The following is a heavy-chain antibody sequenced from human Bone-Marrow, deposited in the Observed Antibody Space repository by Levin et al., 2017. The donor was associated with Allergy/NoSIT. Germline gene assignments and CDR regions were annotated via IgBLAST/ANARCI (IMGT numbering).Heavy chain of an antibody. CDR3: ARDPLWFRELSPRAYFDY. V-gene: IGHV3-74*01. CDR2: INSDGSST. J-gene: IGHJ4*02. CDR1: GFTFSSYW. D-gene: IGHD3-10*01. Sequence: GGSLRLSCAASGFTFSSYWMHWVRQAPGKGLVWVSRINSDGSSTSYADSVKGRFTISRDNAKNTLYLQMNSLRAEDTAVYYCARDPLWFRELSPRAYFDYWGQGTLVTVSS.